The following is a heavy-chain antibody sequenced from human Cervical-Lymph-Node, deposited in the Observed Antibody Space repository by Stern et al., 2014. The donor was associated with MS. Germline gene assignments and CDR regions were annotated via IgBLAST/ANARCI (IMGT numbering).Heavy chain of an antibody. V-gene: IGHV3-33*01. CDR1: GFTFSSYG. CDR3: ASNSQAYCGGDCYFGY. CDR2: IWHDGSNT. D-gene: IGHD2-21*02. J-gene: IGHJ4*02. Sequence: VQLVESGGGVVQPGGSLRLSCAASGFTFSSYGMHWVRQAPGKGLEWVAVIWHDGSNTYYADSVKGRFTIARDNSKNTLYLQMNSLRAEDTAVYYCASNSQAYCGGDCYFGYWGQGTLVTVSS.